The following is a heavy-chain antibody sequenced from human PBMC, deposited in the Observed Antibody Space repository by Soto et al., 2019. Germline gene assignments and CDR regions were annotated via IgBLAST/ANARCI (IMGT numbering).Heavy chain of an antibody. CDR1: GFSLSTSGVG. D-gene: IGHD3-22*01. CDR2: IYWDDDK. J-gene: IGHJ5*02. V-gene: IGHV2-5*02. CDR3: AHSLIGYYYDSSGSNWFDP. Sequence: QITLKESGPTLVKPTQTLTLTCTFSGFSLSTSGVGVGWTRHPPGKALGWLALIYWDDDKHSSPSLKSRLTITKDTSKNQVVLTMTNMDPVDTATYYCAHSLIGYYYDSSGSNWFDPWGQGTLVTVSS.